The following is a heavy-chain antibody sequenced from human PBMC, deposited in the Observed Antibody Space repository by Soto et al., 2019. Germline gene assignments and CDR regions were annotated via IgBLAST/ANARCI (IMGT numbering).Heavy chain of an antibody. D-gene: IGHD1-26*01. Sequence: QVQLVESGGGVVQPGRSLRLSCAASGFTFSSYGMHWVRQAPGKGLEWVAVISYDGSNKYYADSVKGRFTISRDNSKNTLYLQMNSLRAEDTAVYYCARDKSPYSGSYYSQFDHWGQGTLVTVSS. CDR1: GFTFSSYG. CDR3: ARDKSPYSGSYYSQFDH. V-gene: IGHV3-30*03. CDR2: ISYDGSNK. J-gene: IGHJ5*02.